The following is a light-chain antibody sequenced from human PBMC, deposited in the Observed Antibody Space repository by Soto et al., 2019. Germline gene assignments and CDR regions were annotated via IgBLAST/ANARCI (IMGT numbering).Light chain of an antibody. CDR3: TAFSANRVYL. CDR1: SSDVGRYNY. CDR2: GVH. J-gene: IGLJ1*01. V-gene: IGLV2-8*01. Sequence: QSVLTQPPSASGSPGQSVTISCTGTSSDVGRYNYVSWYQQHPGKAPRLLIHGVHNRSPGISGRFSASKSGLTASLTISGLQAEDEADYYCTAFSANRVYLFGPGTKLTVL.